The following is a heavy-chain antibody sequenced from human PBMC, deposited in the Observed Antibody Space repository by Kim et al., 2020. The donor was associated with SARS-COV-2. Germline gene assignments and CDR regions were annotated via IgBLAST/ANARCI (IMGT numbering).Heavy chain of an antibody. J-gene: IGHJ4*02. CDR1: GYTFTSYD. D-gene: IGHD3-10*01. Sequence: ASVKVSCKASGYTFTSYDINWVRQATGQGLEWMGWMNPNSGNTGYAQKFQGRVTMTRNTSISTAYMELSSLRSEDTAVYYCARGPDYYGSGSYYKNFDYWGQGTLVTVSS. CDR3: ARGPDYYGSGSYYKNFDY. CDR2: MNPNSGNT. V-gene: IGHV1-8*01.